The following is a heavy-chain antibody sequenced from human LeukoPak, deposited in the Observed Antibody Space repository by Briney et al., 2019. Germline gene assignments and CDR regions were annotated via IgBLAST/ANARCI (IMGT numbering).Heavy chain of an antibody. CDR3: ARDLYEAYDY. Sequence: GGSLRLSCAASGFRFSSYGMHWVRQAPGKGLDWVAYIRYDGINEYYADSVKGRFTISRDLSKNTLFLQMNSLRAEDTAVYYCARDLYEAYDYWGQGTLVTVSS. J-gene: IGHJ4*02. V-gene: IGHV3-30*02. D-gene: IGHD3-10*01. CDR1: GFRFSSYG. CDR2: IRYDGINE.